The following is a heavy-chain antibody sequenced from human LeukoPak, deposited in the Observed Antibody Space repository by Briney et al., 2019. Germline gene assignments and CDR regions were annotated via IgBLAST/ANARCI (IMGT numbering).Heavy chain of an antibody. CDR3: ARLTAYYYDSSGYNDAFDI. Sequence: SETLSLTCTVSGGSISSSSYYWGWIRQPPGKGLEWIGSIYYSGSTYYNPSLKSRVTISVDTSKNQFSLKLSSVTAADTAVYYCARLTAYYYDSSGYNDAFDIWGQGTMVTVSS. V-gene: IGHV4-39*01. CDR1: GGSISSSSYY. CDR2: IYYSGST. D-gene: IGHD3-22*01. J-gene: IGHJ3*02.